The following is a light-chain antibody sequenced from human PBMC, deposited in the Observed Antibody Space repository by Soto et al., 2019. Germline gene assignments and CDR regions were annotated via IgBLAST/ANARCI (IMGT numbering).Light chain of an antibody. CDR3: QQSYSTPYT. Sequence: DIQMTQSPSSLSASVGDRVTITCRASQSISIYLNWYQHKPGEAPSLLIYTASSLQSGVPPRFSGSGSGTDFTLTISSLQPEDFAAYYCQQSYSTPYTFGQGSKLEIK. J-gene: IGKJ2*01. CDR1: QSISIY. V-gene: IGKV1-39*01. CDR2: TAS.